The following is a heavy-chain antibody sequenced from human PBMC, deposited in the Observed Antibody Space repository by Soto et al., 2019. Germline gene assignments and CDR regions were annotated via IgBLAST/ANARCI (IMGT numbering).Heavy chain of an antibody. CDR2: IYYSGST. CDR3: ASTSYDSSGTAADP. V-gene: IGHV4-31*03. CDR1: GGSISGGNYY. D-gene: IGHD3-22*01. J-gene: IGHJ5*02. Sequence: QVQLQESGPGLVKPSQTLSLTCTVSGGSISGGNYYWSWIRQHPGKGLEWIGYIYYSGSTYYNPSLKSRVTISVDTSKNPFSLKLSSVTAADMAVYYCASTSYDSSGTAADPWGQGTLVTVSS.